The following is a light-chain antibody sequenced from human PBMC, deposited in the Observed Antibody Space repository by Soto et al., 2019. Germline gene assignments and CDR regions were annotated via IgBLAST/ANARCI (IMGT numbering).Light chain of an antibody. J-gene: IGLJ1*01. CDR3: CSYAGSYTLYV. CDR1: SSDVGDYDF. CDR2: DVS. Sequence: QSALTRPLSGYGSPGQSVTISCTATSSDVGDYDFVSWYQQHPAKAPKLMIYDVSKRPSGVPDRFSGSRSGNTASLTISGLQAEDEADYYCCSYAGSYTLYVFGTGTKVTVL. V-gene: IGLV2-11*01.